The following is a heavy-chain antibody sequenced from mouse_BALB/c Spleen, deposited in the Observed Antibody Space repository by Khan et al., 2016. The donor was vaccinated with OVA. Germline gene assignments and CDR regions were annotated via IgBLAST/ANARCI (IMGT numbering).Heavy chain of an antibody. CDR2: IYWDDDN. CDR1: GFSMSTSGMG. Sequence: QVTLKESGPGILQPSQTLSLTCSFSGFSMSTSGMGVRWIRQPSGKGLEWLAHIYWDDDNHYNPSLKSRLTISKDTSSNQVFLKITSVDTADTATYYCARSRYGNWAWFAYWGQGTLVTVSA. V-gene: IGHV8-12*01. D-gene: IGHD2-10*02. J-gene: IGHJ3*01. CDR3: ARSRYGNWAWFAY.